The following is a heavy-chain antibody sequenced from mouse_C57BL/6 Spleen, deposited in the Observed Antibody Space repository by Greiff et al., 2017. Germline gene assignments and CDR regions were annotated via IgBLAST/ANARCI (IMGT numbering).Heavy chain of an antibody. D-gene: IGHD1-1*01. CDR1: GYTFTSYG. V-gene: IGHV1-81*01. Sequence: VQLQQSGAELARPGASVKLSCKASGYTFTSYGISWVKQRTGQGLEWIGEIYPRSGKTYYNEKFKGKATLTADKSSSTAYMELRSLTSEDSAVYFCAREPIISAYWGQGTLVTVSA. J-gene: IGHJ3*01. CDR2: IYPRSGKT. CDR3: AREPIISAY.